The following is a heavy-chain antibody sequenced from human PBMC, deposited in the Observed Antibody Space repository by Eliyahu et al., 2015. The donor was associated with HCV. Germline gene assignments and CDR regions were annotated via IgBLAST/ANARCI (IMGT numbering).Heavy chain of an antibody. CDR3: ALTFSYGSGSYKFDY. CDR1: DFSLDTGGVG. V-gene: IGHV2-5*02. J-gene: IGHJ4*02. Sequence: QITLKESGPALVKPTQTLTLTCTFSDFSLDTGGVGVGWIRQAPGQALEWLALIYWDDDKRYSPSLKNRLTVTKDTSKNHVVLTMTNMDPVDTATYYCALTFSYGSGSYKFDYWGQGTLVTVSS. D-gene: IGHD3-10*01. CDR2: IYWDDDK.